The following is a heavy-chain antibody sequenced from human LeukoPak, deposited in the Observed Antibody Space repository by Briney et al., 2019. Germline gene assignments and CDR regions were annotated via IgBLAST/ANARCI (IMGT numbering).Heavy chain of an antibody. CDR2: IKQDGSEK. CDR1: GSTFSSYS. D-gene: IGHD3-3*01. CDR3: ARALDFWSGYS. Sequence: GGSLRLSCAASGSTFSSYSMNWVRQAPGKGLEWVANIKQDGSEKYYVDSVKGRFTISRDNAKNSLYLQMNSLRAEDTAVYYCARALDFWSGYSWGQGTLVTVSS. V-gene: IGHV3-7*01. J-gene: IGHJ4*02.